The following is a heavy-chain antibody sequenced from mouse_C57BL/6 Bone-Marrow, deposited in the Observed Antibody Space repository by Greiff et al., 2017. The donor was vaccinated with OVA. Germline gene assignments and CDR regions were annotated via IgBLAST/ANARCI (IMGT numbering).Heavy chain of an antibody. V-gene: IGHV1-64*01. CDR3: ARRGYGSSYWCAD. CDR1: GYTFTSYW. CDR2: IYPNSGST. Sequence: QVQLKQPGAELVKPGASVKLSCKASGYTFTSYWMHWVTQRPGQGLEWIGMIYPNSGSTNYNEKFKSKATLTVDKSSSTAYMQLSSLTSEDSAVYYCARRGYGSSYWCADWGQGTLVTVSA. D-gene: IGHD1-1*01. J-gene: IGHJ3*01.